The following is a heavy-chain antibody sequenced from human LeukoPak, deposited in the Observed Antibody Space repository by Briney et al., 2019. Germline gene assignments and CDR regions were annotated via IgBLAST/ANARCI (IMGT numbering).Heavy chain of an antibody. CDR2: IYYSGST. J-gene: IGHJ4*02. V-gene: IGHV4-39*01. CDR3: ARHTGTYFDY. Sequence: PSETLSLTCTVSGGSISSSSYYWGWIRQPPGKGLEWVASIYYSGSTYYNPSLKSRVTMSVDTSKNQFSLKLSSLTAADTAVYYWARHTGTYFDYWGQGTLVTVSS. CDR1: GGSISSSSYY. D-gene: IGHD3-10*01.